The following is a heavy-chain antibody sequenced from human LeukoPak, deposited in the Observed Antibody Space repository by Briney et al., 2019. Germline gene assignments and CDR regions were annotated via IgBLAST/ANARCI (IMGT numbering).Heavy chain of an antibody. CDR2: ISPNGGST. Sequence: PGGSLRLSCSASGFTFSYYVMHWVRQAPGKGLEYVSGISPNGGSTYYADSVRGRFTISRDNSKNTLYVQMSSLRAEDTAVYYCVKDRGRHTQLLFDYWGRGTLVTVSS. J-gene: IGHJ4*02. D-gene: IGHD1-1*01. CDR1: GFTFSYYV. V-gene: IGHV3-64*05. CDR3: VKDRGRHTQLLFDY.